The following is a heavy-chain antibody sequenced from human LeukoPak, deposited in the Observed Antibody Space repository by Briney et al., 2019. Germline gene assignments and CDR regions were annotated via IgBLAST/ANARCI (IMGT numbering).Heavy chain of an antibody. CDR3: ARDPPLGSCSTISCPHLDY. J-gene: IGHJ4*02. CDR2: ISSSSSFI. D-gene: IGHD2-2*01. CDR1: GFTFSRYS. V-gene: IGHV3-21*01. Sequence: KPGGSLRLSCAASGFTFSRYSMNWVRQAPGKGLEWVSSISSSSSFIYYAHSVKGRFTISRDNAKNSLYLQMNRLRAEDTAVYYCARDPPLGSCSTISCPHLDYWGQGTLVTVSS.